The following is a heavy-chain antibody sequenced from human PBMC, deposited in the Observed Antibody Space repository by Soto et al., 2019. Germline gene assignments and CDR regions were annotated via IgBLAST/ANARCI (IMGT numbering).Heavy chain of an antibody. CDR2: INAGNGNT. V-gene: IGHV1-3*01. Sequence: QVQLVQSGAEVKKPGASVKVSCKASGYTFTSYAMHWVRQAPGQRLEWMGWINAGNGNTKYSQKFQGRVTITRDTAASAAYMELSSLTAQDTAVYYCARDLATKWTLEYWGHGTLVTVSS. D-gene: IGHD5-12*01. J-gene: IGHJ4*01. CDR3: ARDLATKWTLEY. CDR1: GYTFTSYA.